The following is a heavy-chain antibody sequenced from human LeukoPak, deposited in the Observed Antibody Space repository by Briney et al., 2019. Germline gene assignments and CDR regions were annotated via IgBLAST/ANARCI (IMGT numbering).Heavy chain of an antibody. J-gene: IGHJ6*02. V-gene: IGHV1-8*01. D-gene: IGHD3-10*01. Sequence: ASVKVSCKPSGYTFTTYDINWVRQATGQGLEWMGWMNPNSGNTGYAQKFQGRVTMTRNTSISTAYMELSSLRSEATAMYYCARELWFGELFVSYYYGMDVWGQGTTVTVSS. CDR3: ARELWFGELFVSYYYGMDV. CDR2: MNPNSGNT. CDR1: GYTFTTYD.